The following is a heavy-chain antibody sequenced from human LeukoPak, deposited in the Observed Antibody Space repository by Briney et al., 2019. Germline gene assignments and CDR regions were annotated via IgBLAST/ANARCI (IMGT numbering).Heavy chain of an antibody. Sequence: SETLSLTCTVSGGSISSSSYYWGWIRQPPGKGLEWIGSIYYSGSTYYNPSLKSRVTISVDTPKNQFSLKLSSVTAADTAVYYCARLAGGSLDYWAQGTLVTVSS. CDR1: GGSISSSSYY. D-gene: IGHD1-26*01. J-gene: IGHJ4*02. CDR2: IYYSGST. V-gene: IGHV4-39*01. CDR3: ARLAGGSLDY.